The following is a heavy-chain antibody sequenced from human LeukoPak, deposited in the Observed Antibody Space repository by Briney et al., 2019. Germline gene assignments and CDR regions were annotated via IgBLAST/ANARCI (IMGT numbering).Heavy chain of an antibody. D-gene: IGHD3-22*01. CDR1: GGSFSGYY. CDR3: ARVYDSSGYPGVDH. J-gene: IGHJ4*02. Sequence: PSETLSLTCAVYGGSFSGYYWSWIRQPPGKGLEWIGEINHSGSTNYNPSLKSRVTISVDTSKNQFSLKLSSVTAADTAVYYCARVYDSSGYPGVDHWGQGTLVTVSS. CDR2: INHSGST. V-gene: IGHV4-34*01.